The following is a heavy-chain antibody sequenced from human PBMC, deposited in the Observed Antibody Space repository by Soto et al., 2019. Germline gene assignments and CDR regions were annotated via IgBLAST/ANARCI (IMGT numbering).Heavy chain of an antibody. CDR1: GFSFSSYA. D-gene: IGHD2-8*01. Sequence: QVKLVESGGGVVQAGTSLRLSCAASGFSFSSYAMHWVRQAPGKGLEWVSFISYDGRNEYYADSVKGRFTVSRDSSKDTLYLEINTLKREDTAVYYCARDGCPNGVCFNDYWGQGTLVTVSP. V-gene: IGHV3-30*04. J-gene: IGHJ4*02. CDR2: ISYDGRNE. CDR3: ARDGCPNGVCFNDY.